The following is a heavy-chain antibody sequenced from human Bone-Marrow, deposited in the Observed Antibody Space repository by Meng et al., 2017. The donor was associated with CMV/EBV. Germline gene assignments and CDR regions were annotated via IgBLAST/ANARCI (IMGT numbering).Heavy chain of an antibody. D-gene: IGHD6-13*01. Sequence: SKTLSLTCSLYGGSFSGYYRSWIRQPPGKGLEWFGEINHSGSTNYNPSLKSRVTISVDTSKNQFSLKLSPVTAADTAVYYCARSFIAAADRFDPWVQGTLVTVSS. V-gene: IGHV4-34*01. CDR2: INHSGST. J-gene: IGHJ5*02. CDR1: GGSFSGYY. CDR3: ARSFIAAADRFDP.